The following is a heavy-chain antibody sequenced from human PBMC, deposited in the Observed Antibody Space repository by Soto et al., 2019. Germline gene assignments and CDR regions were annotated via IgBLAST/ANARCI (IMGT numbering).Heavy chain of an antibody. J-gene: IGHJ3*02. Sequence: GGSLRLSCAASGFTFSSYGMHWVRQAPGKGLEWVAVIWYDGSNKYYADSVKGRFTISRDNSKNTLYLQMNSLRAEDTAVYYCCSGPGAFDIWGQGTMVTVSS. V-gene: IGHV3-33*01. D-gene: IGHD6-19*01. CDR2: IWYDGSNK. CDR3: CSGPGAFDI. CDR1: GFTFSSYG.